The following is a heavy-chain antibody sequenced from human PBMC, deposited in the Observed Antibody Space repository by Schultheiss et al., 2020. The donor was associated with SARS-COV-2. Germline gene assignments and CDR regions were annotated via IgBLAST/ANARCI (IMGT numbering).Heavy chain of an antibody. CDR1: GFTFSSYS. CDR3: ASPVNYGVTTTWTYYYYGMDV. D-gene: IGHD4-17*01. Sequence: GESLKISCAASGFTFSSYSMNWVRQAPGKWLEWVSSISSSSSYIYYADSVKGRFTISRDNAKNSLYLQMNSLRAEDTAVYYCASPVNYGVTTTWTYYYYGMDVWGQGTTVTVSS. J-gene: IGHJ6*02. V-gene: IGHV3-21*01. CDR2: ISSSSSYI.